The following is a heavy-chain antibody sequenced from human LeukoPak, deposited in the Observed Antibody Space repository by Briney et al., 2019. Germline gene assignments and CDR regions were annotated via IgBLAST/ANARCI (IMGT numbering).Heavy chain of an antibody. Sequence: PGGSLRLSCAASGFSFSSDAMSWVRQAPGKGLEWVSVIYSGSRTYYADSVKGRFTISRDNSKNTVYIQMNSLRAEDTAVYYCARETITTAGAFDIWGQGTMVTVSS. D-gene: IGHD1/OR15-1a*01. V-gene: IGHV3-66*01. CDR2: IYSGSRT. CDR1: GFSFSSDA. J-gene: IGHJ3*02. CDR3: ARETITTAGAFDI.